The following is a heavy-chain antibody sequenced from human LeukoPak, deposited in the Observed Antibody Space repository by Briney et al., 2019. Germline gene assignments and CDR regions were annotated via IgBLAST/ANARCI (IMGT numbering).Heavy chain of an antibody. D-gene: IGHD2-15*01. J-gene: IGHJ5*02. Sequence: GESLRLSCAASGFTFATYAMSWVRQAPGKGLKWVSGITGSGRTTYYADSVKGRFTISRDNSKNTLYLQMNSLRAEDTAVYYCAKAAVVAATQENWFDPWGQGTLVTVSS. CDR2: ITGSGRTT. CDR3: AKAAVVAATQENWFDP. CDR1: GFTFATYA. V-gene: IGHV3-23*01.